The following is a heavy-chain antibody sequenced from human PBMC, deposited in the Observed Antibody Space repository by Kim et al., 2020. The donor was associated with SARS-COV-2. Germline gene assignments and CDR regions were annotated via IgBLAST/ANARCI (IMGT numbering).Heavy chain of an antibody. J-gene: IGHJ4*02. CDR2: IYYSGST. V-gene: IGHV4-39*07. Sequence: SETLSLTCTVSGGSISSSSYYWGWIRQPPGKGLEWIGSIYYSGSTYYNPSLKSRVTISVDTSKNQFSLKLSSVTAADTAVYYCARVRERVDHFDYWGQGTLVTVSS. CDR3: ARVRERVDHFDY. D-gene: IGHD1-26*01. CDR1: GGSISSSSYY.